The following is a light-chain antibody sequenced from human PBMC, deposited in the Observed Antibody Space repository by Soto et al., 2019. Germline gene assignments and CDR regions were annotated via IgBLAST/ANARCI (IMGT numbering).Light chain of an antibody. V-gene: IGKV1-5*01. CDR2: DAS. CDR3: QQYNSYSWT. J-gene: IGKJ1*01. Sequence: DFQMTQSPPLLPASIGDRVTITCRASQSISSWLAWYQQKPGKAPKLLIYDASSLESGVPSRFSGSGSGTEFTLTISSLQPDDFATYYCQQYNSYSWTFGQGTKVDIK. CDR1: QSISSW.